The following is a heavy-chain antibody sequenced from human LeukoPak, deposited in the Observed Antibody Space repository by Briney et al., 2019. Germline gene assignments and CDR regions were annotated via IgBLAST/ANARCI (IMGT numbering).Heavy chain of an antibody. CDR3: ARVEDGYGDYESVP. CDR1: GFTFSSYW. V-gene: IGHV4-39*07. Sequence: GSLRLSCAASGFTFSSYWMSWIRQPSGKALEWIGTIYYNGATRYNPSLNGRVTISVDTSKNQFSLKLSSVTAADTAVYYCARVEDGYGDYESVPWGQGTLVTVSS. D-gene: IGHD4-17*01. CDR2: IYYNGAT. J-gene: IGHJ5*02.